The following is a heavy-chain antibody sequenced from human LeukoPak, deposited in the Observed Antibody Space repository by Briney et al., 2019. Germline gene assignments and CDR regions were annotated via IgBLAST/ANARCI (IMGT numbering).Heavy chain of an antibody. CDR1: GFTFSSYS. D-gene: IGHD2-8*02. CDR3: ARDHLYSLLVPLDY. Sequence: QAGGSLRLSCAASGFTFSSYSTTWVRQAPGKGLEWVSYISSSSSTIYYADSVKGRFTISRDNAKNSLYLQMSSLRAEDTAVYYCARDHLYSLLVPLDYWGQGTLVTVSS. CDR2: ISSSSSTI. J-gene: IGHJ4*02. V-gene: IGHV3-48*01.